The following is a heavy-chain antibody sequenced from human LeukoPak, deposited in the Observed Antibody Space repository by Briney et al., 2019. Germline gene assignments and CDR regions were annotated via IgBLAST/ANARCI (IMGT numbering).Heavy chain of an antibody. CDR3: ARLESSGYYVY. D-gene: IGHD3-22*01. Sequence: GESLKISCKGSGYSFTSYWIRWGRQMPGKGLEWMGRIDPRDSYTKYSPSFQGHVSISADKSISTAYLQWSSLKASDTATYYCARLESSGYYVYWGQGTLVTVSS. CDR2: IDPRDSYT. J-gene: IGHJ4*02. CDR1: GYSFTSYW. V-gene: IGHV5-10-1*01.